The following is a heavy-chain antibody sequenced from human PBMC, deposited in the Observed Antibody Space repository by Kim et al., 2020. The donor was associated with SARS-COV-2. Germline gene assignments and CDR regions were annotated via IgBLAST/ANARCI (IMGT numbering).Heavy chain of an antibody. CDR1: GFTFSSYA. D-gene: IGHD6-6*01. CDR2: ISYDGSNK. V-gene: IGHV3-30-3*01. J-gene: IGHJ4*02. CDR3: ARDGYSSSSADYYFDY. Sequence: GGSLRLSCAASGFTFSSYAMHWVRQAPGKGLEWVAVISYDGSNKYYADSVKGRFTISRDNSKNTLYLQMNSLRAEDTAVYYCARDGYSSSSADYYFDYWGQGTLVTVSS.